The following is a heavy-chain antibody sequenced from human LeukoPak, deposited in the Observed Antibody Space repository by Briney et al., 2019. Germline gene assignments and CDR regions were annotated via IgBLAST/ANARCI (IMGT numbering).Heavy chain of an antibody. J-gene: IGHJ4*02. Sequence: PGGSLRLSCAASGFTFSDYYMSWIRQAPGKGLEWVSYISSSGSTIYYADSVKGRFTISRDNAKNSLYLQMNSLRAEDTAVYYCAREQAANYYDSSGYYFDYWGQGTLVTVSS. CDR3: AREQAANYYDSSGYYFDY. D-gene: IGHD3-22*01. CDR2: ISSSGSTI. V-gene: IGHV3-11*04. CDR1: GFTFSDYY.